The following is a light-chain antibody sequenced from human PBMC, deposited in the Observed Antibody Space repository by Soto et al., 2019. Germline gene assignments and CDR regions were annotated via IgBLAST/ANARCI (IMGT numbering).Light chain of an antibody. CDR3: QTWATGIRV. V-gene: IGLV4-69*01. CDR1: SGHSNHA. CDR2: LHSDGSH. J-gene: IGLJ3*02. Sequence: QPVLTQSPSASASLGASVKLTCTLSSGHSNHAIAWHQQKPEKGPRYLMKLHSDGSHSKGDGITDRFSGSSSGAERYLTISSLQSEDEADYYCQTWATGIRVFGGGTKVTVL.